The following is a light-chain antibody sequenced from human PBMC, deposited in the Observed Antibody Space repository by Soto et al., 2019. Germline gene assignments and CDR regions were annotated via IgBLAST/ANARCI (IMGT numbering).Light chain of an antibody. V-gene: IGLV2-14*01. Sequence: QSALTQPASVSGSPGQSITISCTGTSSDVGAYDYVSWYQQHPGKAPKLMIYEVSNRPSGVSNRFSGSKSGNTASLTISGLQAEDEATYYCNSYTRRTTLVFGGGTKLTVL. J-gene: IGLJ2*01. CDR2: EVS. CDR1: SSDVGAYDY. CDR3: NSYTRRTTLV.